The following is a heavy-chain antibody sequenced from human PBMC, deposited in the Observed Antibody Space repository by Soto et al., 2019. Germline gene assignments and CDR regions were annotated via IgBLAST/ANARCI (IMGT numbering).Heavy chain of an antibody. D-gene: IGHD6-13*01. CDR1: GFTFDDYA. Sequence: EVQLVESGGGLVQPGRSLRLSCAASGFTFDDYAMHWVRQAPGKGLEWVSGISWNSGSIGYADSVKGRFTISRDNAKNSLYLQMNRLRAEDTGLYYCAKPQRAAGTSYFDYWGKGTLVSVSS. CDR3: AKPQRAAGTSYFDY. CDR2: ISWNSGSI. V-gene: IGHV3-9*01. J-gene: IGHJ4*02.